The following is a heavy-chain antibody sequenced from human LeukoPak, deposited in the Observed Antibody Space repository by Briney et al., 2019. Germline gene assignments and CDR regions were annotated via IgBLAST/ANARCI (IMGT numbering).Heavy chain of an antibody. CDR3: ASSSSSSTGFDY. Sequence: SETLSLTCAVYGGSFSGYYWGWIRHPPGKGLEWIGEINHSGSTNYNPSLKSRVTISVDTSKNQFSLKLSSVTAADTAVYYCASSSSSSTGFDYWGQGTLVTVSS. V-gene: IGHV4-34*01. CDR2: INHSGST. CDR1: GGSFSGYY. J-gene: IGHJ4*02. D-gene: IGHD6-6*01.